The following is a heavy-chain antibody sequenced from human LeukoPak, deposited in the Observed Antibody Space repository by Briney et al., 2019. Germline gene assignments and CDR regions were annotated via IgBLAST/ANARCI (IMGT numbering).Heavy chain of an antibody. V-gene: IGHV3-11*01. J-gene: IGHJ4*02. CDR1: GFTFSDFY. CDR2: ITSAGRAI. Sequence: GGSLRLSCAASGFTFSDFYMSWIRQAPGKGLEWVSYITSAGRAIYYADSVQGRFTISRDNARNSLYLQMNRRRPEDTAVYYCASDIVATSGDFWGQGTLVTVSS. CDR3: ASDIVATSGDF. D-gene: IGHD5-12*01.